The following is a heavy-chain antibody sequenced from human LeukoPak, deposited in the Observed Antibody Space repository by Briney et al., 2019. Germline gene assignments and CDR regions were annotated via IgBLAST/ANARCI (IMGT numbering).Heavy chain of an antibody. D-gene: IGHD3-3*01. CDR1: GFSFSTTW. CDR2: IKHDGSEK. V-gene: IGHV3-7*01. Sequence: GGSLRLSCAASGFSFSTTWMTWVRQAPGKGLEWVASIKHDGSEKYYVDSVRGRFTISRDNTMNSLYLQMSSLRAEDTAVYYCATDRGWRTSGYYLYYFEYWGQGTLVTYSS. J-gene: IGHJ4*02. CDR3: ATDRGWRTSGYYLYYFEY.